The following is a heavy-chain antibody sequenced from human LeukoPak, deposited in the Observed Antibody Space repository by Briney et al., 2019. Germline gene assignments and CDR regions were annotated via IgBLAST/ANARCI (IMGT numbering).Heavy chain of an antibody. D-gene: IGHD6-19*01. CDR2: IKHDGSEK. J-gene: IGHJ5*02. CDR3: AKPYSSGWDNWFGP. V-gene: IGHV3-7*01. CDR1: GFTFSNYW. Sequence: GGSLRLSCTGSGFTFSNYWMSWVRQAPGKGLEWVANIKHDGSEKYYVDSVKGQFTISRNNAKNSLYLQMNSLRAEDTAVYYCAKPYSSGWDNWFGPWGQGTLVTVSS.